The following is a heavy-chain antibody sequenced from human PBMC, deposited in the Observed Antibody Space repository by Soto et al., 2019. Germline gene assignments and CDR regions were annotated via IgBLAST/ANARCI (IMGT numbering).Heavy chain of an antibody. D-gene: IGHD2-2*01. J-gene: IGHJ5*02. Sequence: SETLSLTCTVSGGSISSGGYYWSWIRQHPGKGLEWIGYIYYSGSTYYNPSLKSRVTISVDTSKNQFSLKLSSVTAADTAVYYCATGRSEVVPGAMDTWGRGTLVTVSS. CDR3: ATGRSEVVPGAMDT. CDR2: IYYSGST. CDR1: GGSISSGGYY. V-gene: IGHV4-31*03.